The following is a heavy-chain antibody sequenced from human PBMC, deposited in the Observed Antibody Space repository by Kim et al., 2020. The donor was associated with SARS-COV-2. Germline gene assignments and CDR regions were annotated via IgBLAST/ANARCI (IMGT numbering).Heavy chain of an antibody. CDR1: GFTFSSYA. J-gene: IGHJ5*02. Sequence: GGSLRLSCADSGFTFSSYAMSWVRQAPGKGLEWVSGISGNGGTTYYADSVKGRFTISRDNSKRTLYLQMNSLRAEDTAVYYCAGRAYCTGGRCYLPESWCQGTLVTVSS. V-gene: IGHV3-23*01. D-gene: IGHD2-15*01. CDR2: ISGNGGTT. CDR3: AGRAYCTGGRCYLPES.